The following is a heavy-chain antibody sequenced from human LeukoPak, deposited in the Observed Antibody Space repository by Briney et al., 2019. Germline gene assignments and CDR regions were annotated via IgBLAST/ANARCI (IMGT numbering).Heavy chain of an antibody. Sequence: GGSLRLSCAASGFTFSSYSMNWVRQAPGKGLEWVSSISSSSSYIYYADSVKGRFTISRDNAKNSLYLQMNSLRAEDTAVYYCARLGSSGYCYGGLGGFDYWGQGTLVTVSS. CDR2: ISSSSSYI. V-gene: IGHV3-21*01. J-gene: IGHJ4*02. CDR1: GFTFSSYS. CDR3: ARLGSSGYCYGGLGGFDY. D-gene: IGHD3-22*01.